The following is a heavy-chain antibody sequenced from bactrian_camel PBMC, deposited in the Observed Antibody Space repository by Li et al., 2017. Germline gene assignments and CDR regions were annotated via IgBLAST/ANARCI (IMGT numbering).Heavy chain of an antibody. Sequence: VQLVESGGGSVQAGGSLRLSCAARTGTFRSACMGWIRQVSGQEREGVASIDADGETSYVDSVKGRFTVSRDNGKNSVYLQMDSLKLEDTDMYYCAADFGPYCSGPYLARRANFEGQGTQVTVS. V-gene: IGHV3S9*01. CDR2: IDADGET. J-gene: IGHJ4*01. D-gene: IGHD2*01. CDR1: TGTFRSAC.